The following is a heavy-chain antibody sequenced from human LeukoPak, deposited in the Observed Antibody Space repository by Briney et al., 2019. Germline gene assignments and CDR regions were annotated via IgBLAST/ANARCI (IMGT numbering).Heavy chain of an antibody. CDR2: VSVYGDT. Sequence: GGSLRLSCAASGFTFSNYGMSWVRQAPGKGLEWVSHVSVYGDTNFANSVKGRFTISRDNSKNTLYLQMNSLRAEDTAVYYCAKDLPDSWAVDYWGPGTLVTVSS. V-gene: IGHV3-23*01. CDR1: GFTFSNYG. CDR3: AKDLPDSWAVDY. J-gene: IGHJ4*02. D-gene: IGHD2-21*01.